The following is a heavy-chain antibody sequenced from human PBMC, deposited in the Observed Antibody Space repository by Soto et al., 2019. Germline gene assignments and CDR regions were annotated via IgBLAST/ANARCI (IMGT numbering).Heavy chain of an antibody. CDR1: GYSFTSYW. CDR2: IDPSDSYT. J-gene: IGHJ6*02. V-gene: IGHV5-10-1*01. D-gene: IGHD5-12*01. Sequence: PGESLKISCKGSGYSFTSYWISWVRQMPGKGLEWMGRIDPSDSYTNYSPSFQGHVTISADKSISTAYLQWSSLKASDTAMYYCARHGFDLNNSGYDEPRVDVWGQGTTVTVSS. CDR3: ARHGFDLNNSGYDEPRVDV.